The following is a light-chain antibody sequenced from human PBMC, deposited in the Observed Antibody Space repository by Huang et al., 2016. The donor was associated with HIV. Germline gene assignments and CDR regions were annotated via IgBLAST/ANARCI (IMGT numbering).Light chain of an antibody. CDR3: QQYDSSPRFT. CDR2: GAS. Sequence: EIVLTQSPGTVSLSPGERATLSCRASQSVSSKYLAWYQQKPGQAPRLLIYGASYRATGIPYRFSGSGSGTDFTLTISRLEPEDFAVYYCQQYDSSPRFTFGPGTKVDIK. CDR1: QSVSSKY. V-gene: IGKV3-20*01. J-gene: IGKJ3*01.